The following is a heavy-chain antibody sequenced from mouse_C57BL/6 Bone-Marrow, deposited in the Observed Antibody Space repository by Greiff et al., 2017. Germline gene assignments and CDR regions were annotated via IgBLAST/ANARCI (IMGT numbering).Heavy chain of an antibody. V-gene: IGHV1-69*01. Sequence: QVQLQQPGAELVMPGASVKLSCKASGYTFTSYWMHWVKQRPGQGLEWIGEIDPSDSYTNYNQKFKGKSTLTVDKSSSTAYMQLSSLTSEDSAVYYCAREDLGIYDGRSRFAYWGQGTLVTVSA. CDR3: AREDLGIYDGRSRFAY. J-gene: IGHJ3*01. CDR2: IDPSDSYT. CDR1: GYTFTSYW. D-gene: IGHD1-1*01.